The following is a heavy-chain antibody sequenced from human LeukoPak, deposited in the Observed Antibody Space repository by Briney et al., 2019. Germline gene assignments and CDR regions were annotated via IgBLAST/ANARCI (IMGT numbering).Heavy chain of an antibody. CDR2: ISSSSSYI. J-gene: IGHJ4*02. D-gene: IGHD3-3*01. Sequence: GGSLRLSCAASGFTFSSYSMNWVRQAPGKGLEWVSSISSSSSYIYYADSVKGRFTISRDNAKNSMYLQMNSLRAEDTAVYYCARVSDYDFWSGGLIGYWGQGTLVTVSS. V-gene: IGHV3-21*01. CDR3: ARVSDYDFWSGGLIGY. CDR1: GFTFSSYS.